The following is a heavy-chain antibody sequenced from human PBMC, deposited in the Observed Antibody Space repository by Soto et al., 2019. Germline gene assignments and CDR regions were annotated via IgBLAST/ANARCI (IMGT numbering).Heavy chain of an antibody. CDR3: EHVLWRGINPYFGY. CDR1: GFSLSTRGLG. CDR2: IYWDDDK. D-gene: IGHD2-21*01. V-gene: IGHV2-5*02. Sequence: QITLKESGPPLVKPTQTLTLTCTFSGFSLSTRGLGVGWIRQPPGKSLEWLAVIYWDDDKRYSPSLKSRLTLTKDTSKNQVVLTMSNVDTVDTATYSCEHVLWRGINPYFGYWGQGSLGTVSS. J-gene: IGHJ4*02.